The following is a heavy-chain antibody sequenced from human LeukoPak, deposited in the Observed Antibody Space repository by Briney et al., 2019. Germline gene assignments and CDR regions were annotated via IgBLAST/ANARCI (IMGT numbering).Heavy chain of an antibody. CDR3: AASYCSSTSCYPSFNWFDP. Sequence: GASVKVSCKASGGTFSSYAISWVRQAPGQGLEWMGGIIPIFGTANYAQKFQGRVTITADESTSTAYMELSSLRSVDTAVYYCAASYCSSTSCYPSFNWFDPWGQGTLVTVSS. CDR2: IIPIFGTA. CDR1: GGTFSSYA. D-gene: IGHD2-2*01. V-gene: IGHV1-69*13. J-gene: IGHJ5*02.